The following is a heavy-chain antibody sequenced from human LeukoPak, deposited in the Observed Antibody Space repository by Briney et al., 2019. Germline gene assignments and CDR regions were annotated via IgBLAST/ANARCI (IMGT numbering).Heavy chain of an antibody. CDR1: GLTVSSEY. J-gene: IGHJ4*02. CDR3: ARLLPASRHYFDY. V-gene: IGHV3-53*01. D-gene: IGHD2-15*01. CDR2: IYGAGAT. Sequence: PGGSLRLSCAAYGLTVSSEYLAWVREAPGKGLEWISVIYGAGATYYSDSVQGRFTISRDPYSNALYLQMNSLRLEDTAVYHCARLLPASRHYFDYWGQGTLVTVSS.